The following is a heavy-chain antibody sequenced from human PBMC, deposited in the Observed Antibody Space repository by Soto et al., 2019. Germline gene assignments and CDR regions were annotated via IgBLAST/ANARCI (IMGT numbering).Heavy chain of an antibody. D-gene: IGHD3-9*01. Sequence: QVQLQESGPGLVKPAQTLSLTCTVSGGSISSGGYYWSWIRQHPGKGLEGIGYIYYSGSTYYNPSLKSRVTISVDTSKTQFSLKLSSVTAADTAVYYCARRGDILTGFDYWGQGTLVTVSS. V-gene: IGHV4-31*03. CDR1: GGSISSGGYY. J-gene: IGHJ4*02. CDR3: ARRGDILTGFDY. CDR2: IYYSGST.